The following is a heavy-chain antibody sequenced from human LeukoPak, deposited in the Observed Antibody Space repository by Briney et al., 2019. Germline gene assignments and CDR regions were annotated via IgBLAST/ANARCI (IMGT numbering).Heavy chain of an antibody. CDR1: GFTFSDHY. Sequence: SGGSLRLSCAASGFTFSDHYMDWVRQAPGEGLEWVGRTRNKANSYTTEYAASVKGRFTISRDDSKNSLYLQMNSLKTEDTAVYYCARDRSYPDSYYYYMDVWGNGTTVTVSS. J-gene: IGHJ6*03. D-gene: IGHD1-26*01. CDR2: TRNKANSYTT. V-gene: IGHV3-72*01. CDR3: ARDRSYPDSYYYYMDV.